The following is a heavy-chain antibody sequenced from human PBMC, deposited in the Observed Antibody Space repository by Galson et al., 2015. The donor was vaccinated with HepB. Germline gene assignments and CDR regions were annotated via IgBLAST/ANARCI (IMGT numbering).Heavy chain of an antibody. V-gene: IGHV3-21*01. CDR2: IHGSSRYI. J-gene: IGHJ4*02. Sequence: SLRLSCAASGFTFSSYTMSWVRQAPGRGLEWVSSIHGSSRYIYYADSLRGRFAISRDSANNSLFPQLNRLEAEDTAVYFCVRDSVWGEDPPNFDNWGQGTLVAVSS. D-gene: IGHD1-26*01. CDR3: VRDSVWGEDPPNFDN. CDR1: GFTFSSYT.